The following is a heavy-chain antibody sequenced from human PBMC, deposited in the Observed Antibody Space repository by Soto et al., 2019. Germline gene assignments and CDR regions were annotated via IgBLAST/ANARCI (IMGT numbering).Heavy chain of an antibody. CDR3: ARDYYDGSGSYGLEI. V-gene: IGHV1-2*04. CDR2: INPNTGGA. J-gene: IGHJ3*01. D-gene: IGHD6-19*01. Sequence: QEHLVQSGAEVKSPGASVKVSCKAAGYTFTGYYIHWVRQAPGQGLEWMGWINPNTGGANIAQKFQGWVTLPRDTSITTTNMEVNRLTSNETAVYYCARDYYDGSGSYGLEIWGQGTMVTVAS. CDR1: GYTFTGYY.